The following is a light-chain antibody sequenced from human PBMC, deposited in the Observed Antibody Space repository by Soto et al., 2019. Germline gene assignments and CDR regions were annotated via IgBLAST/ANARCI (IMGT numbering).Light chain of an antibody. J-gene: IGKJ1*01. Sequence: DIMRAHSPSTLSVSPGERATLSCRASQSLSGNLAWYHQKPGQAPRLLMYDATKRATGIPARFSGSGSGTEFTLTISNLQSEDFAVYYCQQYNNWPRTFGQGTKVDI. CDR2: DAT. CDR3: QQYNNWPRT. CDR1: QSLSGN. V-gene: IGKV3D-15*01.